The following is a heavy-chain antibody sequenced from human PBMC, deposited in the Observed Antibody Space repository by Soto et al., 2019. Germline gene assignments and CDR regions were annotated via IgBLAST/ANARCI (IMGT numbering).Heavy chain of an antibody. Sequence: SETLSLTCTVSGASISGFYWSWIRKSAGKGLEWIGRIYATGTTDYNPSLKSRVMMSVDTSKKQFSLKLRSLTAADTAVYYCVRDGTKTLRDWFEPFGQG. CDR2: IYATGTT. CDR1: GASISGFY. CDR3: VRDGTKTLRDWFEP. J-gene: IGHJ5*02. D-gene: IGHD1-1*01. V-gene: IGHV4-4*07.